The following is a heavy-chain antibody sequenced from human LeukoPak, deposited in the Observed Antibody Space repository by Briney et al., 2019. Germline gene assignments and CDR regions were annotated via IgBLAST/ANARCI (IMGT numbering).Heavy chain of an antibody. CDR3: ARVTTQKGGSSPNY. CDR1: GYTFTSYD. D-gene: IGHD6-6*01. V-gene: IGHV1-8*03. CDR2: MNPNSGNT. J-gene: IGHJ4*02. Sequence: ASVKVSCKASGYTFTSYDINWVRQATGQGLEWMGWMNPNSGNTGYAQKFQGRVTITRTTSISTAYMELSSLRSEDTAVYYCARVTTQKGGSSPNYWGQGTLVTVSS.